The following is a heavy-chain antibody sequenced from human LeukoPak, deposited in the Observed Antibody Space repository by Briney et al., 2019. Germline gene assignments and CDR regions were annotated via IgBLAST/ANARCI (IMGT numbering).Heavy chain of an antibody. CDR3: ARCGRDGYNWDLPFDY. Sequence: ASVKDSCKASGYTFTSYGISWVRQAPGQGLEWMGWISAYNGNTNYAQKLQGRVTMTTDTSTSTAYMELRSLRSDDTAVYCCARCGRDGYNWDLPFDYWGQGTLVTVSS. CDR2: ISAYNGNT. V-gene: IGHV1-18*01. D-gene: IGHD5-24*01. CDR1: GYTFTSYG. J-gene: IGHJ4*02.